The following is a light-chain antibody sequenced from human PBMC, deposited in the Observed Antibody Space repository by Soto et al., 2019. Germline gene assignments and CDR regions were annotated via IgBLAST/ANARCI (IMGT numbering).Light chain of an antibody. Sequence: VLTQPASVSGSPGQSITISCTGTSSDVGGYNYVSWYQQHPGKAPKLVIYEVSNRPSGVSNRFSGSKSGNTASLTISGLQAEDEADYHCSSYTTSITVFGTGTKVTV. CDR2: EVS. CDR1: SSDVGGYNY. J-gene: IGLJ1*01. V-gene: IGLV2-14*01. CDR3: SSYTTSITV.